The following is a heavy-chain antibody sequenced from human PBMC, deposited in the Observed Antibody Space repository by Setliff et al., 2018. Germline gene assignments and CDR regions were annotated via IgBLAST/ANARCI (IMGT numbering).Heavy chain of an antibody. D-gene: IGHD3-10*01. CDR3: ARHEFVGGYYGSVTYRHFDY. V-gene: IGHV4-39*01. CDR1: GDSISSTSYQ. J-gene: IGHJ4*01. CDR2: IYYTGTA. Sequence: SETLSLTCTVSGDSISSTSYQWGWVRQPPGKGLEWIGSIYYTGTAYYNPSLKSRVTISVDTSKNQFSLQVTSLAATDTALYFCARHEFVGGYYGSVTYRHFDYWGHVILVTVSS.